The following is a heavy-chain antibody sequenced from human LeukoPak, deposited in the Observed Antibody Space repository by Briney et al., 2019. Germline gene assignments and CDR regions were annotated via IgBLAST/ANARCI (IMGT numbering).Heavy chain of an antibody. Sequence: PGGSLRLSCEASAFTFSSYWMSWVRQAPGKGLEWVANMKEDGGEINYVDSVKGRFTISRDNAKNLLFLQMNSLRVEDTAAYYCARDRGYSTFDYWGQGTLVTVSS. V-gene: IGHV3-7*01. CDR2: MKEDGGEI. CDR1: AFTFSSYW. CDR3: ARDRGYSTFDY. J-gene: IGHJ4*02. D-gene: IGHD4-23*01.